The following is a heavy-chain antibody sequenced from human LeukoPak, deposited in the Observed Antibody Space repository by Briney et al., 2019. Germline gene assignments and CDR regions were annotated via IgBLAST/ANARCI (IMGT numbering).Heavy chain of an antibody. J-gene: IGHJ4*02. V-gene: IGHV4-59*01. CDR2: IYYSGST. D-gene: IGHD1-26*01. Sequence: SETLSLTCTVSGGSISRYYWSCIRQPPGKGLEWIGYIYYSGSTNYNPSLKSRVTISVDTSKNQSSLKLSSVTAADTAVYYCARVTGGGGVVDWGQGTLVTVSS. CDR3: ARVTGGGGVVD. CDR1: GGSISRYY.